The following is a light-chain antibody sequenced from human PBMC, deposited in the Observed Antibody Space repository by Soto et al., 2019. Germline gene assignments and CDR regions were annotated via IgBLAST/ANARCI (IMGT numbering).Light chain of an antibody. J-gene: IGLJ1*01. Sequence: QSALTQPASVSGSPGQSITISCTGTSSDVGGYNYVSWYQQHPGKAPKLVIYEVSNRPSGVSNRFSGFKFGNTASLAISGLQAEDEADYHCSSYSSSGTPFVFGTGTKLTVL. V-gene: IGLV2-14*01. CDR1: SSDVGGYNY. CDR3: SSYSSSGTPFV. CDR2: EVS.